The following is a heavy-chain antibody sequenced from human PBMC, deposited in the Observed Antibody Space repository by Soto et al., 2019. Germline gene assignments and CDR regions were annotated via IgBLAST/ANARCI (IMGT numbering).Heavy chain of an antibody. J-gene: IGHJ4*02. CDR3: ARVFMDRATIIGYFDF. Sequence: SETLSLTCAVSGGSISSSNWWSWVRQPPGKGLEWIGKIYHSGSTNYKQNLKSRVTISVSKSKNQFSLKLSSVTAADMDLYYCARVFMDRATIIGYFDFWGQGTLVTVSS. CDR1: GGSISSSNW. D-gene: IGHD5-12*01. V-gene: IGHV4-4*02. CDR2: IYHSGST.